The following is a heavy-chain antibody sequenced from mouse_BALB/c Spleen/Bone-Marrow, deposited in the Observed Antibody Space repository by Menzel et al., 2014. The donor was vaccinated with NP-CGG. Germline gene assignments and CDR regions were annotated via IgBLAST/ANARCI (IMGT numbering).Heavy chain of an antibody. CDR2: IYPGNSDT. V-gene: IGHV1-5*01. CDR1: GYTLTSYW. Sequence: EVQLQQSGTVLARPGASVKMSCKASGYTLTSYWMHWVKQRPGQGLEWIGTIYPGNSDTTYSQKFKGKAKLTPVTSTSTAYMELSSLTNEDSAVYYCTTLARSYFDYWGQGTTLTVSS. CDR3: TTLARSYFDY. J-gene: IGHJ2*01.